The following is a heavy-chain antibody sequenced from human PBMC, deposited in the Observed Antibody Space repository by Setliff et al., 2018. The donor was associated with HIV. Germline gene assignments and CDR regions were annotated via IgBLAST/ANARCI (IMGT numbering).Heavy chain of an antibody. J-gene: IGHJ4*02. D-gene: IGHD3-10*01. Sequence: GASVKVSCKASGYTFADHFMYWVQQAPGKGLVYMGRVDPENGKTIYAEKFQGRLTITADTSTDTGYMELSSLTSHDTALYYCSTNKWPMIRGVTAFDHWGPETLVTVSS. CDR2: VDPENGKT. V-gene: IGHV1-69-2*01. CDR3: STNKWPMIRGVTAFDH. CDR1: GYTFADHF.